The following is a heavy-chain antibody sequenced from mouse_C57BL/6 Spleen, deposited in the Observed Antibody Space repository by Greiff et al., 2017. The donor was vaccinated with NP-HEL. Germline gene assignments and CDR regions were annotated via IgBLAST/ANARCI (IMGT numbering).Heavy chain of an antibody. CDR3: VRQRGYYDYDGDYFDY. CDR2: IRSKSNNYAT. CDR1: GFSFNTYA. J-gene: IGHJ2*01. D-gene: IGHD2-4*01. Sequence: EVQLVESGGGLVQPKGSLKLSCAASGFSFNTYAMNWVRQAPGKGLEWVARIRSKSNNYATYYADSVKDRFTISRDDSESMLYLQMNNLKTEDTAMYYCVRQRGYYDYDGDYFDYWGQGTTLTVSS. V-gene: IGHV10-1*01.